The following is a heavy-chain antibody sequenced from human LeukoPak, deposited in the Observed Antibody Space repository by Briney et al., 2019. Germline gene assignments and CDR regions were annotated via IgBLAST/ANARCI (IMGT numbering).Heavy chain of an antibody. V-gene: IGHV1-46*01. J-gene: IGHJ4*02. CDR2: INPSDGST. Sequence: ASVKVSCKASGYTFTSYNIHWVRQAPGQGLEWMGRINPSDGSTRDAQNFQGRITMTRDTSTSTVFLELSSLRSEDTAVYHCARVPQAFCGGDCYPPSWGQGTLVTVSS. CDR1: GYTFTSYN. D-gene: IGHD2-21*02. CDR3: ARVPQAFCGGDCYPPS.